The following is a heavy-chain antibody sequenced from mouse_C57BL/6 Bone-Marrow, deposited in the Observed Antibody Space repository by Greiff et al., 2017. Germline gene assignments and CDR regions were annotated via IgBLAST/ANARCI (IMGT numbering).Heavy chain of an antibody. Sequence: QVQLQQPGAELVMPGASVKLSCKASGYTFTSYWMHWVKQRPGQGLEWIGEIDPSDSYTNYNQKFKGKSTLTVDKSSSTAYMQLSSLTSEDSAVYYCERGAGSSDEAMDYWGQGTSVTVSS. CDR2: IDPSDSYT. CDR1: GYTFTSYW. D-gene: IGHD1-1*01. V-gene: IGHV1-69*01. CDR3: ERGAGSSDEAMDY. J-gene: IGHJ4*01.